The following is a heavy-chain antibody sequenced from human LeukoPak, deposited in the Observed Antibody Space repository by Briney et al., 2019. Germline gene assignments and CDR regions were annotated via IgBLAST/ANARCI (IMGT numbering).Heavy chain of an antibody. V-gene: IGHV1-69*13. J-gene: IGHJ5*02. CDR1: GGTFSSYA. CDR2: IIPIFGTA. Sequence: AASVKVSCKASGGTFSSYAIGWVRQAPGQGLEWMGGIIPIFGTANYAQKFQGRVTITADESTSTAYMELSSLRSEDTAVYYCARVRGIVVVPAANPPRGFDPWGQGTLVTVSS. CDR3: ARVRGIVVVPAANPPRGFDP. D-gene: IGHD2-2*01.